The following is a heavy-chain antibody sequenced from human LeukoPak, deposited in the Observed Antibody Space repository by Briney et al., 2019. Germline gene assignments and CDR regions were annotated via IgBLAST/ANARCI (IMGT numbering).Heavy chain of an antibody. V-gene: IGHV3-13*01. D-gene: IGHD1-7*01. CDR1: RFTFSSYD. J-gene: IGHJ2*01. CDR3: ARSPGITGITWYFDL. Sequence: GGSLRLSCAASRFTFSSYDMHWVRQVTGKGLEWVSSIGTAGDTYYPGSVKGRFTISREDAKNSLYLQMNSLRAGDTAVYYCARSPGITGITWYFDLWGRGTLVTVSS. CDR2: IGTAGDT.